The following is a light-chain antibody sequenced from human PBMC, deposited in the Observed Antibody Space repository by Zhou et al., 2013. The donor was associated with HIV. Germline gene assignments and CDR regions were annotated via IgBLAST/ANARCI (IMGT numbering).Light chain of an antibody. Sequence: DIVMTQSPLSLPVTPGEPASISCRSSQSLLHSNGYTFLDWYLQKPGQSPQLLIYLGSNRASGVPDRFSGSGSGTDFTLKISRVEAEDVGVYYCMQGTHWPGTFGQGTRVEIK. J-gene: IGKJ1*01. CDR1: QSLLHSNGYTF. CDR2: LGS. V-gene: IGKV2-28*01. CDR3: MQGTHWPGT.